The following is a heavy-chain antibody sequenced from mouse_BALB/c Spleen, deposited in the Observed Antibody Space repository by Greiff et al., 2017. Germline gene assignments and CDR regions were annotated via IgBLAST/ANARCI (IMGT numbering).Heavy chain of an antibody. J-gene: IGHJ3*01. CDR1: GFNIKDTY. Sequence: VQLQQSGAELVKPGASVKLSCTASGFNIKDTYMHWVKQRPEQGLEWLGRIDPANGNTKYDPKFQGKATITADTSSNTAYLQLSSLTSEDTAVYYCARWSFTTATGFAYWGQGTLVTVSA. V-gene: IGHV14-3*02. CDR3: ARWSFTTATGFAY. D-gene: IGHD1-2*01. CDR2: IDPANGNT.